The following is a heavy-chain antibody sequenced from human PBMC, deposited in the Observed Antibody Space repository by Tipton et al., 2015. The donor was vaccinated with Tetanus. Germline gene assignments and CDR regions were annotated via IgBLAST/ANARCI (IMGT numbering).Heavy chain of an antibody. CDR3: AAQKYTGSFFY. D-gene: IGHD1-26*01. Sequence: TLSLTCTVSGDSISSSDYYWGWIRQPPGEGLEWIASVYYDGSAYYNPSLKSRITISVDSPKSQFSLKVKSVTAADTAVYYCAAQKYTGSFFYWGQGTLVTVTS. CDR1: GDSISSSDYY. J-gene: IGHJ4*02. V-gene: IGHV4-39*01. CDR2: VYYDGSA.